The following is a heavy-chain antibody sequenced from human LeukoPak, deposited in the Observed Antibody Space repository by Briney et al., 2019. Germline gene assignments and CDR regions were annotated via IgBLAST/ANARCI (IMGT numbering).Heavy chain of an antibody. CDR3: ARRRGYSSSYYYYYYMDV. D-gene: IGHD6-6*01. CDR2: IYHSGST. V-gene: IGHV4-4*02. CDR1: GGSISSSNW. J-gene: IGHJ6*03. Sequence: TSETLSLTCAVSGGSISSSNWWSWVRQPPGKGLEWIGEIYHSGSTNYNPSLKSRVTISVDTSKNQFSLKLSSVTAADTAVYYCARRRGYSSSYYYYYYMDVWGKGTTVTVSS.